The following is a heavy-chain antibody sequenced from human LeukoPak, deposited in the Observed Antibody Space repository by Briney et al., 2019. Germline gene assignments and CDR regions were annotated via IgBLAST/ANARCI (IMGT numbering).Heavy chain of an antibody. Sequence: SETLSLTCAVYGGSFSGYYWSWIRQPPGKGLEWIGEINHSGSTNYNPSLKSRVTISVDTSKNQFSLKLSSVTAADTAVYYCARQIRTYSSGWYNWFDPWGQGTLVTVSS. V-gene: IGHV4-34*01. J-gene: IGHJ5*02. D-gene: IGHD6-19*01. CDR1: GGSFSGYY. CDR3: ARQIRTYSSGWYNWFDP. CDR2: INHSGST.